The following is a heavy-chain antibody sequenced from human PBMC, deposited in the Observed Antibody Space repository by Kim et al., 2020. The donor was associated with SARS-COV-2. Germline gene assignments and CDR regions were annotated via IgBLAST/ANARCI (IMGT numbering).Heavy chain of an antibody. J-gene: IGHJ2*01. D-gene: IGHD3-3*01. V-gene: IGHV3-7*01. Sequence: GGSLRLSCVASGFTFSSYWMSWVRQAPGKGLEWVANIKRDGGEQYYVDSVRGRFTISRDNAKNSLYLQMNSLRAEDTAVYYCARRITISGVPIRRYFDLWGRGTLVTVSS. CDR1: GFTFSSYW. CDR2: IKRDGGEQ. CDR3: ARRITISGVPIRRYFDL.